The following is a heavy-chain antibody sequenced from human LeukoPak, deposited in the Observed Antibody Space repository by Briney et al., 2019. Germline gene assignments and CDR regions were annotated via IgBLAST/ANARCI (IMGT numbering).Heavy chain of an antibody. V-gene: IGHV4-59*01. CDR3: ARLIAAYYYDSSGYFDY. D-gene: IGHD3-22*01. Sequence: SETLSLTCTVSGGSISSYYWSWIRQPPGKGLEWIGYIYYSGSINYNPSLKSRVTISVDTSKNQFSLKLSSVTAADTAVYYCARLIAAYYYDSSGYFDYWGQGTLVTVSS. CDR1: GGSISSYY. J-gene: IGHJ4*02. CDR2: IYYSGSI.